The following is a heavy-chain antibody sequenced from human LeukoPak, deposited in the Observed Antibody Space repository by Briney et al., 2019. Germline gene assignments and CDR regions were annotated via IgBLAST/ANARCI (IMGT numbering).Heavy chain of an antibody. CDR2: ISANGGFI. CDR3: TKEVQRWHSYFYRPSYALDI. D-gene: IGHD3-22*01. J-gene: IGHJ3*02. CDR1: GFNFDDYA. Sequence: GGSLRLSCAVSGFNFDDYAIHWVRQGTGKGLEWVAGISANGGFISYGESVKGRFTISRDNPRNSVFLQMNFLRAEDMAMYFCTKEVQRWHSYFYRPSYALDIWGQGTMVSVSS. V-gene: IGHV3-9*03.